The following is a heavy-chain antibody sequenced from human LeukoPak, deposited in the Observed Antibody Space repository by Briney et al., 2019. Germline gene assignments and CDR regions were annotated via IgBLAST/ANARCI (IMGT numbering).Heavy chain of an antibody. J-gene: IGHJ4*02. D-gene: IGHD4-17*01. CDR1: GFTFSSYW. CDR2: IKQDGLEK. V-gene: IGHV3-7*05. Sequence: GGSLRPSCAASGFTFSSYWMSWVRQAPGKGLEWVANIKQDGLEKYYVDSVKGRFTISRDNAKNLLYLQMIGLRVDDTAVYYCARDPRGWGTTVTTYYFDSWGQGTLVTVSS. CDR3: ARDPRGWGTTVTTYYFDS.